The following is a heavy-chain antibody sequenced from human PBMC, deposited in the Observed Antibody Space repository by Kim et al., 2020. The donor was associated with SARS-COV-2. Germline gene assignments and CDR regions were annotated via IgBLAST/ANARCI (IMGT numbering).Heavy chain of an antibody. J-gene: IGHJ4*02. CDR3: AKAGTELLWFGEELRWSIYFDY. V-gene: IGHV3-23*03. D-gene: IGHD3-10*01. Sequence: TISRDNSKNTLYLQMNSLRAEDTAVYYCAKAGTELLWFGEELRWSIYFDYWGQGTLVTVSS.